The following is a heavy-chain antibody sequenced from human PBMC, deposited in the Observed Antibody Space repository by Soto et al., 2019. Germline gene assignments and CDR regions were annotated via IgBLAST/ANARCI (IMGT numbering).Heavy chain of an antibody. CDR2: VYSNDDK. D-gene: IGHD3-10*01. J-gene: IGHJ6*02. CDR1: GFSLSTSGVG. CDR3: THIRGSGLYGMDV. V-gene: IGHV2-5*01. Sequence: QITLKESGPTLVKPTQTLTRTCSFSGFSLSTSGVGVGWVRQPPGKALEWLALVYSNDDKRFSPSLESRLTITKDTPQNHLVLTMTNMDPVDTATYYWTHIRGSGLYGMDVWGQGTTVTVSS.